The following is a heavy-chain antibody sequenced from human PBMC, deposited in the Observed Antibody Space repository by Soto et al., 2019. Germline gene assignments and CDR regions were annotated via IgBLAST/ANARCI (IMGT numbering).Heavy chain of an antibody. D-gene: IGHD3-3*01. CDR2: IKQDGSEK. V-gene: IGHV3-7*05. CDR1: GFTFSSYW. J-gene: IGHJ6*02. CDR3: ARDGYFWSGYTRLVYYYYYGMDV. Sequence: PGGSLRLSCAASGFTFSSYWMSWVRQAPGKGLEWVANIKQDGSEKYYVDSVKGRFTISRGNAKNSLYLQMNSLRAEDTAVYYCARDGYFWSGYTRLVYYYYYGMDVWGQGTTVTVSS.